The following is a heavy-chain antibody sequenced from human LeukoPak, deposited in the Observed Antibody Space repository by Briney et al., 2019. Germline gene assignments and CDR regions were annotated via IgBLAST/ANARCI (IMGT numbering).Heavy chain of an antibody. J-gene: IGHJ5*02. Sequence: GGSLRLSCAASGFTFSSYAMSWVRQAPGKGLEWGSAISGSGDSTYYADSVKGRFTISRDNSKNTLYLQMNSLRAEDTAVYYCGVDIVVVPGAPNWFDPWGQGTLVTVSS. CDR2: ISGSGDST. V-gene: IGHV3-23*01. CDR1: GFTFSSYA. D-gene: IGHD2-2*01. CDR3: GVDIVVVPGAPNWFDP.